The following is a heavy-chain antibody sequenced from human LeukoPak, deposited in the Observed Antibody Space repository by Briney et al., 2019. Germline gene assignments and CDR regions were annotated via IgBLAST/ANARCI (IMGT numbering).Heavy chain of an antibody. Sequence: GGSLRLSCAASGFTFSNYEMNWVRQAPGKGLEWVSYISSTSNMIYYADSVRGRFTISRDNAENSLYLQMNSLRAEDTAVYYYATASGSWYRYYFDNWGQGTLVTVSS. CDR1: GFTFSNYE. CDR2: ISSTSNMI. CDR3: ATASGSWYRYYFDN. D-gene: IGHD6-13*01. J-gene: IGHJ4*02. V-gene: IGHV3-48*03.